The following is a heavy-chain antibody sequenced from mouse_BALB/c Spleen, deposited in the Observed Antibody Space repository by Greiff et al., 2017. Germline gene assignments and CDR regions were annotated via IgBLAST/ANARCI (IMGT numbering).Heavy chain of an antibody. CDR2: ISSGGST. D-gene: IGHD1-1*01. V-gene: IGHV5-6-5*01. J-gene: IGHJ2*01. CDR1: GFTFSSYA. Sequence: EVKLVESGGGLVKPGGSLKLSCAASGFTFSSYAMSWVRQTPEKRLEWVASISSGGSTYYPDSVKGRFTISRDNARNILYLQMSSLRSEDTAMYYCARESYYYGSSYGYWGQGTTLTVSS. CDR3: ARESYYYGSSYGY.